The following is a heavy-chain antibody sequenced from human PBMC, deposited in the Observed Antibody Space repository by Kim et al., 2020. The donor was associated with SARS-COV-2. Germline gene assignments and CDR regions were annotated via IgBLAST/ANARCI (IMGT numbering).Heavy chain of an antibody. CDR2: IYYRGVT. V-gene: IGHV4-61*08. CDR3: AIGSGWFDS. CDR1: GASVNSGAYY. D-gene: IGHD3-16*01. Sequence: SETLSLTCTVSGASVNSGAYYWSWIRQPPGMPLEWIGFIYYRGVTNYNPSLKSRVTISVDTSKNQFSLRLTSVTAADTGVYYCAIGSGWFDSWGQRTLVTVSS. J-gene: IGHJ5*01.